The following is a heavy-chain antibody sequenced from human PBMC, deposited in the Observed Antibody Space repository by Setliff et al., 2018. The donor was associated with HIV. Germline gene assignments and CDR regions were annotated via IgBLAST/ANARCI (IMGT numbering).Heavy chain of an antibody. CDR2: LRPSGNT. D-gene: IGHD2-21*02. CDR3: ARHAYCARDCLYEYMDV. CDR1: SGSFGSYY. V-gene: IGHV4-34*01. J-gene: IGHJ6*03. Sequence: SETLSLTCAVNSGSFGSYYWSWLRQSPGEGLEWIGSLRPSGNTYYNPSLKSRVTISVDTSKDQFSLKLTSVTAADTGVYFCARHAYCARDCLYEYMDVWGKGTTVTVSS.